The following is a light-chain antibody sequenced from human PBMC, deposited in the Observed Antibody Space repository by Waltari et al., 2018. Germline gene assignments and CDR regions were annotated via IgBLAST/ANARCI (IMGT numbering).Light chain of an antibody. V-gene: IGLV1-40*01. CDR2: LNS. J-gene: IGLJ2*01. Sequence: YQQFPGTAPKLLMYLNSIRPSGFPDRFSGSKSGTSASLAITGLQAEDEADYYCQSYDITLTASVFGGGTKLTVL. CDR3: QSYDITLTASV.